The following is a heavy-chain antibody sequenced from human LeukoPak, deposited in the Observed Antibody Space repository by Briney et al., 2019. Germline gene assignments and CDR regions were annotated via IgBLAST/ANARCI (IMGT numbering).Heavy chain of an antibody. CDR2: IYTSGST. CDR1: GGSISSYY. V-gene: IGHV4-4*07. J-gene: IGHJ6*03. CDR3: ARARPYSSSWSNYYYYYMDV. D-gene: IGHD6-13*01. Sequence: PSETLSLTCTVSGGSISSYYWSWIRQPAGKGLEWIGRIYTSGSTNYNPSLKSRVTMSVDTSKNQFSLKLSSVTAADTAVYYCARARPYSSSWSNYYYYYMDVWGKGTTVTISS.